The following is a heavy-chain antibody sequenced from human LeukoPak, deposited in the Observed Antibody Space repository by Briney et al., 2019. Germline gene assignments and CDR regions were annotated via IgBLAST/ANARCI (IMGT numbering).Heavy chain of an antibody. J-gene: IGHJ4*02. CDR2: IGIGGDT. V-gene: IGHV3-13*04. D-gene: IGHD1-26*01. Sequence: PGGSLRLSCEASGFTFSSYDMRWVRQATGKGLEWVSGIGIGGDTYYPGSVKGRFTISREDAKNSLYLQMNSLRAGDTAVYYCARDLGGGEDYWGQGTLVTVSS. CDR1: GFTFSSYD. CDR3: ARDLGGGEDY.